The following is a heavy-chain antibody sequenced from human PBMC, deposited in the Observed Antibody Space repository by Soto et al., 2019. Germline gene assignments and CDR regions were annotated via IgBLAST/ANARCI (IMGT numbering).Heavy chain of an antibody. J-gene: IGHJ4*02. D-gene: IGHD3-16*02. Sequence: EVQLVASGGGLVQPGGSLRLSCAASEFTFSNFWMSWVRQSPEKGLEWVTQINQDGSERYYVDSVKGRFTISRDNAKNSLYLQMNSLGAEDTAVYYCARDVNRIFDYWGQGTLVTVSS. V-gene: IGHV3-7*01. CDR2: INQDGSER. CDR3: ARDVNRIFDY. CDR1: EFTFSNFW.